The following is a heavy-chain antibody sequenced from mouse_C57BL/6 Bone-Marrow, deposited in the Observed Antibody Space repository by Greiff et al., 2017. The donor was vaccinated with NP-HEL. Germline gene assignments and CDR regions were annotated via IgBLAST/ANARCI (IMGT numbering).Heavy chain of an antibody. CDR1: GFSLTSYG. CDR3: ARKEGTGTAWFAY. V-gene: IGHV2-2*01. Sequence: VQLQQSGPGLVQPSQSLSITCTVSGFSLTSYGVPWVRQSPGKGLEWLGVIWSGGSTDYNAAFISRLSISKDNSKSQVFFKMNSLQADDTDIYYCARKEGTGTAWFAYWGQGTLVTVSA. J-gene: IGHJ3*01. CDR2: IWSGGST. D-gene: IGHD4-1*01.